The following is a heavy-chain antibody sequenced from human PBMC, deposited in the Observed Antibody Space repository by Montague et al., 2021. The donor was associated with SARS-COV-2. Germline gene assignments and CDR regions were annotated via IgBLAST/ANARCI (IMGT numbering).Heavy chain of an antibody. J-gene: IGHJ4*02. CDR2: LYYNGMT. D-gene: IGHD1-14*01. V-gene: IGHV4-31*03. CDR1: GGSITSGGYY. CDR3: VVSLPGNQFQFDY. Sequence: TLSLTCSVSGGSITSGGYYWTWIRQRPGGDLEWLGYLYYNGMTHYSPSLKSRASFSLDTSKNQFSLKLTSATATDSALYFCVVSLPGNQFQFDYWGQGALVTVSS.